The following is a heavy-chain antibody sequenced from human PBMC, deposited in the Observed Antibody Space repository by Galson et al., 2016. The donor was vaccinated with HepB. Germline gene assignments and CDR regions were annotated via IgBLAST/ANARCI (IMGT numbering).Heavy chain of an antibody. V-gene: IGHV3-7*01. J-gene: IGHJ4*02. CDR2: IKPDGSEK. D-gene: IGHD5-24*01. Sequence: SLRLSCAASGFTFSTYWMSWVRQAPGKGLEWVANIKPDGSEKYYVDSVKGRFTISRDTAKRPLYLQMNSLRAEDTAVYYCARRQMYTMSAFDYWGQGTLVTVSS. CDR1: GFTFSTYW. CDR3: ARRQMYTMSAFDY.